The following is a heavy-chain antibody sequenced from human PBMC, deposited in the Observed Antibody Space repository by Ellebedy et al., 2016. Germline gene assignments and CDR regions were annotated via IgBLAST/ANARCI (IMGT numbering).Heavy chain of an antibody. Sequence: GESLKISCGASGFTFNDYTMHWVRQAPSKGLEWVALIWSDGSNKYYADAVKGRFTISRDNSKNTLYLQMNSLRAEDTAVYYCARDEGYSYGHPLDYWGQGTLVTVSS. J-gene: IGHJ4*02. V-gene: IGHV3-33*01. CDR1: GFTFNDYT. CDR2: IWSDGSNK. CDR3: ARDEGYSYGHPLDY. D-gene: IGHD5-18*01.